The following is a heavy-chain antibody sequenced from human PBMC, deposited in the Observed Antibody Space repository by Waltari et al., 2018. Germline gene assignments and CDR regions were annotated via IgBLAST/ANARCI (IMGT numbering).Heavy chain of an antibody. D-gene: IGHD2-2*01. CDR2: INSDGSSI. CDR3: ARWRFCRSTTCLYGMDV. Sequence: EVQLVESGGVLAQPGGSLRLSCAASGFPFSTYLMHWVRQAPGKGLVWVSRINSDGSSISYADSVKGRFTISRDNAKNTLYLQMNSLRAEDTAVYYCARWRFCRSTTCLYGMDVWGQGTTVTVSS. CDR1: GFPFSTYL. J-gene: IGHJ6*02. V-gene: IGHV3-74*01.